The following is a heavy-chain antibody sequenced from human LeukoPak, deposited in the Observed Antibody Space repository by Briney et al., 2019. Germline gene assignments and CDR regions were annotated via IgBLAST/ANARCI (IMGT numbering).Heavy chain of an antibody. Sequence: GGSLRLSCEASGFTFNTYSMNWARQAPGKGLEWVSSIDSSGGYMFYADSVKGRFIISRDNAKDSLYLQMSSLRAEDTAVYYCTRVEETATTAAIIRKYSYYYYYMDVWGKGNTVTVSS. CDR3: TRVEETATTAAIIRKYSYYYYYMDV. J-gene: IGHJ6*03. CDR1: GFTFNTYS. D-gene: IGHD4-11*01. V-gene: IGHV3-21*06. CDR2: IDSSGGYM.